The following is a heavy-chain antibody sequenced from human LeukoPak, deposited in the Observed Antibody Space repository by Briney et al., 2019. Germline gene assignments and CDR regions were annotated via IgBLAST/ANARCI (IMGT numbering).Heavy chain of an antibody. D-gene: IGHD6-13*01. CDR3: ARVTGYRIEDYFDY. J-gene: IGHJ4*02. CDR1: GGSISSYY. Sequence: SETLSLTCTVAGGSISSYYWSWIRQPPGKGLEWIGYIYYSGSTNYNPSLKGRVTISVETSKNEFSLKLRSVTAADTAVYYCARVTGYRIEDYFDYWGQGTLVTVSS. CDR2: IYYSGST. V-gene: IGHV4-59*01.